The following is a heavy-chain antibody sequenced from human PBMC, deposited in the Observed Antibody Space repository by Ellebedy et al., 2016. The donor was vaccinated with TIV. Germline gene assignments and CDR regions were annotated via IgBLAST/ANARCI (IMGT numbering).Heavy chain of an antibody. Sequence: GESLKISCKASGYTFPNYGLIWVRQAPGQGLEWMGWISTYNGNANYAQELQGRFTMTTDTSTSTAYMELRSLRSDDTAVYYCARDRGINGTTDYWGQGTLVTVSS. CDR1: GYTFPNYG. CDR3: ARDRGINGTTDY. CDR2: ISTYNGNA. D-gene: IGHD1-7*01. J-gene: IGHJ4*02. V-gene: IGHV1-18*01.